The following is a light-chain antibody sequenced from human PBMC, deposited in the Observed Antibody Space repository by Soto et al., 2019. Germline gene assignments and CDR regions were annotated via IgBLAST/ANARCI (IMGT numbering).Light chain of an antibody. CDR1: QSVRTS. CDR3: QQRNVWPPIT. CDR2: DSS. Sequence: ELVLTQSPATLSLSPGERATLSCRASQSVRTSLAWYQQKPGQPPRLIIYDSSNRANGVPARFGGSGSGTDFTLTIDGLEPEDFAVYYCQQRNVWPPITFGQGTRLEIK. V-gene: IGKV3-11*01. J-gene: IGKJ5*01.